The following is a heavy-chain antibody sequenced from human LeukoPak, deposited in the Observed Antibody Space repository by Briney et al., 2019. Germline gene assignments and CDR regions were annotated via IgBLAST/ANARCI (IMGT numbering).Heavy chain of an antibody. CDR2: IYYSGST. CDR1: GGSISSGGYY. V-gene: IGHV4-31*03. J-gene: IGHJ3*02. Sequence: SGTLSLTCTVSGGSISSGGYYWGWIRQHPGKGLEWIGYIYYSGSTYYNPSLKSRVTISVDTSKNQFSLKLSSVTAAHTAVYCCAIECSSTSCYAFDIWGQGTMVTVSS. D-gene: IGHD2-2*01. CDR3: AIECSSTSCYAFDI.